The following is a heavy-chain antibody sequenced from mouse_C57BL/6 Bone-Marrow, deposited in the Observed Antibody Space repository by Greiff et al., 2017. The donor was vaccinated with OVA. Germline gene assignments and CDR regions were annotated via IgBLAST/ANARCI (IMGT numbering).Heavy chain of an antibody. V-gene: IGHV1-9*01. J-gene: IGHJ4*01. CDR1: GYTFTGYW. Sequence: VQLQQPGAELMKPGASVKLSCKATGYTFTGYWIEWVKQRPGHGLEWIGEILPGSGSTNYNEKFKGKATFTADTSSNTAYMQLSSLSTEDSAIYYCARSTCIATVVATRNYYSMDYWGQGTSVTVSS. CDR2: ILPGSGST. CDR3: ARSTCIATVVATRNYYSMDY. D-gene: IGHD1-1*01.